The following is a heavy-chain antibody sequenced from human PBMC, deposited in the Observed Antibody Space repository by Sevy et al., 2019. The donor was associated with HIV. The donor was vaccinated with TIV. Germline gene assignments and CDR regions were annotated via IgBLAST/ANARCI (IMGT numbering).Heavy chain of an antibody. V-gene: IGHV1-46*01. J-gene: IGHJ4*02. CDR1: GYTFTSYY. CDR2: INPSGGGT. D-gene: IGHD2-21*02. CDR3: AGVESCGGDCYYSDY. Sequence: ASVKVSCKASGYTFTSYYIHWVRQAPGQGLECMGIINPSGGGTNYAQKFQGRVTFTRDTSTSTVYMELSSLRAEDTAVYYCAGVESCGGDCYYSDYWGQGTQVNVSS.